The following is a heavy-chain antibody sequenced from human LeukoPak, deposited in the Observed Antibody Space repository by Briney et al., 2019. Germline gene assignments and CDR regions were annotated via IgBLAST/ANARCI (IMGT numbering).Heavy chain of an antibody. CDR1: GGSISPYY. CDR2: IYYTGST. CDR3: ARDYAFDI. V-gene: IGHV4-59*01. Sequence: SETLSLTCTVSGGSISPYYWSWIRQPPGKGLEWIGYIYYTGSTCYNPSLKSRVTISLDTSKNQFSLKLSSVTAADTAVYYCARDYAFDIWGQGTLVTVSS. J-gene: IGHJ3*02.